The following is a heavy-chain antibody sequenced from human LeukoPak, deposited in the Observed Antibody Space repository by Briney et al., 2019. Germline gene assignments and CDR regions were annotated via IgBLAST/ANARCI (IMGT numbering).Heavy chain of an antibody. CDR2: INHSGST. V-gene: IGHV4-34*01. Sequence: PSETPALTFAVYGGAFSGYYWGWIRQPPGKGRGVIGEINHSGSTNYNPSLKSRVTISVDTSKNQFSLKLSSVTAADTAVYYCARAGWLRTKGYFDYWGQGTLVTVSS. J-gene: IGHJ4*02. CDR1: GGAFSGYY. CDR3: ARAGWLRTKGYFDY. D-gene: IGHD5-12*01.